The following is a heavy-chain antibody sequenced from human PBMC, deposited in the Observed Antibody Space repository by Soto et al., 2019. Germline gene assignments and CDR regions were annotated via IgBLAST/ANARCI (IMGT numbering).Heavy chain of an antibody. CDR3: ARDYFAVGYCISTSCYYYYYGMDV. D-gene: IGHD2-2*01. J-gene: IGHJ6*02. Sequence: SSETLSLTCTVSGGSISSGDYYWSWIRQPPGKGLEWIGYIYYSGSTYYNPSLKSRVTISVDTSKNQFSLKLSSVTAADTAVYYCARDYFAVGYCISTSCYYYYYGMDVWGQGTTVPVSS. CDR1: GGSISSGDYY. CDR2: IYYSGST. V-gene: IGHV4-30-4*01.